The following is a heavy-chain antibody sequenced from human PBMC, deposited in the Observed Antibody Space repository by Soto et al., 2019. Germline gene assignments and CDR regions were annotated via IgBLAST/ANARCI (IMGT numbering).Heavy chain of an antibody. Sequence: EVQLLDSGGGLVQPGGSLRLSCAASGFTFSSSAMSWVRQAPGKGLEWVSAVSGSGGTTYYADSVGARFTISRDNSKNTLYLQMNSLRAENTAIYFGERCTVDTIGTSGWCHYLDPWGQGTLVTVSS. CDR1: GFTFSSSA. V-gene: IGHV3-23*01. D-gene: IGHD6-19*01. J-gene: IGHJ5*02. CDR3: ERCTVDTIGTSGWCHYLDP. CDR2: VSGSGGTT.